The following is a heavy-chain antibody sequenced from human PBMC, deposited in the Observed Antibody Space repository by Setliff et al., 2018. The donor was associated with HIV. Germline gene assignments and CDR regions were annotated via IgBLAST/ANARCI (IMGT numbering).Heavy chain of an antibody. Sequence: SETLSLTCAVYGGSFSAYYWSWIRQPPGKGLEWIGEINHSGSTNYNSSLKSRVTMSVDTSKNQFSLQLNSVTAADTAVYFCARTRAPYFFDFWGQGAQVTVSS. CDR2: INHSGST. D-gene: IGHD1-26*01. J-gene: IGHJ4*02. CDR3: ARTRAPYFFDF. CDR1: GGSFSAYY. V-gene: IGHV4-34*01.